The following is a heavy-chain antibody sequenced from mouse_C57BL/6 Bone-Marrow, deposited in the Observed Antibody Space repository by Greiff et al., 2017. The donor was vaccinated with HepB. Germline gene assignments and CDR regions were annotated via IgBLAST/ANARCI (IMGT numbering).Heavy chain of an antibody. Sequence: EVQVVESGGDLVKPGGSLKLSCAASGFTFSSYGMSWVRQTPDKRLEWVATISSGGSYTYYPDSVKGRFTISRDNAKNTLYLQMSSLKSEDTAMYYCARHITTVVAFDYWGQGTTLTVSS. CDR2: ISSGGSYT. V-gene: IGHV5-6*01. CDR1: GFTFSSYG. D-gene: IGHD1-1*01. CDR3: ARHITTVVAFDY. J-gene: IGHJ2*01.